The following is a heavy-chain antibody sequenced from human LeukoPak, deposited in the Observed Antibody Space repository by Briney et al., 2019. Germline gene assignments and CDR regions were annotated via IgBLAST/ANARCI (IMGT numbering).Heavy chain of an antibody. V-gene: IGHV4-4*09. CDR2: IYTSGST. D-gene: IGHD7-27*01. CDR1: GGSISSYY. CDR3: ARHFWGRGGKYYYYYYMDV. J-gene: IGHJ6*03. Sequence: SETLSLTCTASGGSISSYYWSWIRQPPGKGLEWIGYIYTSGSTNYNPSLKSRVTISVDTSKNQFSLKLSSVTAADTAVYYCARHFWGRGGKYYYYYYMDVWGKGTTVTVSS.